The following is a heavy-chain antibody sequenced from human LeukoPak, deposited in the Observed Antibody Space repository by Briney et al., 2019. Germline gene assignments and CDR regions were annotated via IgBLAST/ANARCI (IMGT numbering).Heavy chain of an antibody. D-gene: IGHD2-15*01. Sequence: ASVKVSRKASGYIFSVYALIWVRQAPGQGLELMGWINTNTGNPTYAQGFTGRFVFSLDTSVSTAYLQISSLKAEDTAVYYCARKSVAATPRDIVYQYSYMDVWGKGTTVTVSS. CDR2: INTNTGNP. CDR1: GYIFSVYA. V-gene: IGHV7-4-1*02. J-gene: IGHJ6*03. CDR3: ARKSVAATPRDIVYQYSYMDV.